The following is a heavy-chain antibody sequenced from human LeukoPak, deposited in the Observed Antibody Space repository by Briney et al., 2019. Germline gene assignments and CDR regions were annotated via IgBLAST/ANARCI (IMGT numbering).Heavy chain of an antibody. CDR1: GFTFDDYA. CDR2: ISWNSGSI. CDR3: ASVGAKGGAFDI. Sequence: GGSLRLSCAASGFTFDDYAMHWVRQAPGKGLEWVSGISWNSGSIGYADSVKGRFTISRDNAKNSLYLQMNSLRAEDMALYYCASVGAKGGAFDIWGQGTMVTVSS. V-gene: IGHV3-9*03. J-gene: IGHJ3*02. D-gene: IGHD1-26*01.